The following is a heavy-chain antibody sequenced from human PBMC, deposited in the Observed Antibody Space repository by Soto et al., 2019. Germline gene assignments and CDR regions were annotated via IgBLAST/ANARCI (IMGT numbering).Heavy chain of an antibody. Sequence: SETLSLTCAVSGYSISSGYYWGWIRQPPGKGLEWIGSIYHSGSTYYNPSLKSRVTISVDASKNQLSLKLSSVTAADTAVYYCARGSSRWELLPWFDPWGQGTLVTVSS. D-gene: IGHD1-26*01. J-gene: IGHJ5*02. CDR2: IYHSGST. CDR1: GYSISSGYY. CDR3: ARGSSRWELLPWFDP. V-gene: IGHV4-38-2*01.